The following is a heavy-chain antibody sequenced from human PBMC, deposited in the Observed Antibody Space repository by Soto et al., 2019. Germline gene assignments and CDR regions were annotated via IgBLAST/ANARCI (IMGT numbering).Heavy chain of an antibody. Sequence: EVQLVESGGGLVQPGGSLRLSCAASGFTFSSYSMNWVRQAPGKGLEWVSYISSSSSTIYYADSVKGRFTISRDNARNSLCLQMHDLRVEETAVYYCARVFEQLLVSYYYGMDVWGQGTTVTVSS. CDR3: ARVFEQLLVSYYYGMDV. J-gene: IGHJ6*02. V-gene: IGHV3-48*01. CDR2: ISSSSSTI. D-gene: IGHD6-19*01. CDR1: GFTFSSYS.